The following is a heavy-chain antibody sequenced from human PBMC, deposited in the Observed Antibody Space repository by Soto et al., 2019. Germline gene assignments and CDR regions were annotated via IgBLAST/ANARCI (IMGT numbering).Heavy chain of an antibody. CDR1: GFTLSSSA. V-gene: IGHV1-58*01. D-gene: IGHD2-21*01. CDR2: IVVGSANT. J-gene: IGHJ6*02. Sequence: GASVKVSCKASGFTLSSSAVHWVRQARGQRLEWIGWIVVGSANTNYAQKFQDRVTITRDMSTSTAYMELSSLSSDDTAVYYCASPRELSYSYFYFFTLDVWGQGTTVTVYS. CDR3: ASPRELSYSYFYFFTLDV.